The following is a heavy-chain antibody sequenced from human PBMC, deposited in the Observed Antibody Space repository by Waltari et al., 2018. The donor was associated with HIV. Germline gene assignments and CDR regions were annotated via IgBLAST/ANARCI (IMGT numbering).Heavy chain of an antibody. D-gene: IGHD3-3*01. J-gene: IGHJ6*02. CDR2: IRNDGGRT. CDR1: GFIFSGYW. V-gene: IGHV3-74*01. Sequence: EVQVQESGGGLVQPGGSLRLSCAASGFIFSGYWMHWVRQAPGQGLVWVPPIRNDGGRTSYEDSVKGRFTISRDNAENTLYLQMNSLRGEDTAVYYCARDWRQPRGVYYGMDVWGQGTTVIVSS. CDR3: ARDWRQPRGVYYGMDV.